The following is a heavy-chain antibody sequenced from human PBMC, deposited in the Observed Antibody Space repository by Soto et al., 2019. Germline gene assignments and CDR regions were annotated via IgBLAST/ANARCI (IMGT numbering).Heavy chain of an antibody. CDR1: GYPFTSYY. V-gene: IGHV1-46*01. CDR2: INTSDGST. CDR3: AREMYTIRGSPFDY. Sequence: QVQLVQSGAEVKKPGASVKVSCKASGYPFTSYYVHWVRQAPGQGLEWMGFINTSDGSTSYQQKFQGRVTMTRDTSTSTVYMEVSSLRSEDTAVYYCAREMYTIRGSPFDYWGQRTLVTVSS. D-gene: IGHD3-16*01. J-gene: IGHJ4*02.